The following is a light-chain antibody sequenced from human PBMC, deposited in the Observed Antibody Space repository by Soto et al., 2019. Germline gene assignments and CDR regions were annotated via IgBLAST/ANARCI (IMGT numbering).Light chain of an antibody. CDR1: QSVGTN. J-gene: IGKJ1*01. V-gene: IGKV3-15*01. CDR3: QQYNSWPT. Sequence: EIGMTHSPATLSVSQWEIATLSCRARQSVGTNLAWYQQKPGQAPSLLIYGAYTRATGIPARFSGSGSGTEFTITISSLQSEDFAVYYCQQYNSWPTLGQGTKVDIK. CDR2: GAY.